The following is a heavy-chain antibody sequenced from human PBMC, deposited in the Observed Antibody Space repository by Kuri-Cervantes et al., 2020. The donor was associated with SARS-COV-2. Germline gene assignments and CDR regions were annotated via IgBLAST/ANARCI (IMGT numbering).Heavy chain of an antibody. V-gene: IGHV3-53*01. J-gene: IGHJ6*02. CDR1: GFLVSSNY. D-gene: IGHD2-2*01. CDR3: ARGAVVPAAIEGHRGYYYGMDV. CDR2: IYTGGTT. Sequence: GESLKISCAASGFLVSSNYMTWVRQAPGKGLEWVSVIYTGGTTRYADSVKGRFTISRDNSKNTLYLQMNSLRAEDTAVYYCARGAVVPAAIEGHRGYYYGMDVWGQGTTVTGSS.